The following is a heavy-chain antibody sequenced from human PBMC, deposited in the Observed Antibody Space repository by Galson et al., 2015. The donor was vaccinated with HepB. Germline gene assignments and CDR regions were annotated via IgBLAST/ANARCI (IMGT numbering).Heavy chain of an antibody. V-gene: IGHV3-21*01. CDR2: ITGSSSFL. CDR1: GFTFNRYG. CDR3: ARDLKAGGYNHGTNWFDP. D-gene: IGHD5-18*01. J-gene: IGHJ5*02. Sequence: SLRLSCAASGFTFNRYGMNWVRQAPGKGLEWVSSITGSSSFLQYADSVKGRFTISRDNANNSLFLQMNSLRAEESAVYYCARDLKAGGYNHGTNWFDPWGQGTLVTVSS.